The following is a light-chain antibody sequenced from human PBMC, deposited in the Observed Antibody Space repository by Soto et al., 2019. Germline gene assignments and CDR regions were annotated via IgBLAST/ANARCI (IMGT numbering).Light chain of an antibody. V-gene: IGKV1-5*03. Sequence: DIQMTQSPSTLSASVGDRVTITCRASQSISSWLAWYQQKPGKAPKLLIYKASTLESGVPSRFSGSGSGTEFTLTISSLQPDDFVTDYCQQSFTFGPGTKVDIK. CDR2: KAS. CDR1: QSISSW. J-gene: IGKJ3*01. CDR3: QQSFT.